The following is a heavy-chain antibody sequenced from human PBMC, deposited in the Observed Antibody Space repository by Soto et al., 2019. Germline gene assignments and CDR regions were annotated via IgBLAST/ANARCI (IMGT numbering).Heavy chain of an antibody. Sequence: SVKVSCKASGGTFTNSVVVWVRQTPAQGLEWMGRIIPILGIANYAQKFQGRVTITADKSTSTAYMELSSLRSEDTAVYYCARVSAAEQLTDYWGQGTLVTVSS. CDR1: GGTFTNSV. D-gene: IGHD6-13*01. J-gene: IGHJ4*02. V-gene: IGHV1-69*04. CDR3: ARVSAAEQLTDY. CDR2: IIPILGIA.